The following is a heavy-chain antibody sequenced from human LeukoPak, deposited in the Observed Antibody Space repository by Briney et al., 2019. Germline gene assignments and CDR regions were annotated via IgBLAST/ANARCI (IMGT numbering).Heavy chain of an antibody. V-gene: IGHV1-2*02. D-gene: IGHD4-17*01. J-gene: IGHJ6*02. CDR2: INPNTGVT. Sequence: ASVKVSCKASGYTSTGYYMHWVRQAPGQGLEWMGWINPNTGVTNYAQKFQGRVTLTRDTSIITAYMELTRLRSDDTAVYYCARDRTTVTTGYYGMDAWGQGTTVTVSS. CDR3: ARDRTTVTTGYYGMDA. CDR1: GYTSTGYY.